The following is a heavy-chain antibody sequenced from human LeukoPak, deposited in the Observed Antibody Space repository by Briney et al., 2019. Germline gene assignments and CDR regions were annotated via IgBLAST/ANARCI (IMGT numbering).Heavy chain of an antibody. CDR1: GGSISSYY. CDR3: ARGYDSSAYYFFDY. V-gene: IGHV4-59*01. J-gene: IGHJ4*02. D-gene: IGHD3-22*01. CDR2: IYYSGST. Sequence: SETLSLTCTISGGSISSYYWSWVRQPPGKGLEWIGYIYYSGSTNYNPSLKSRVTISVDTSKNQFSLKLSSVTAADTAVYYCARGYDSSAYYFFDYWGLGTLVTVSS.